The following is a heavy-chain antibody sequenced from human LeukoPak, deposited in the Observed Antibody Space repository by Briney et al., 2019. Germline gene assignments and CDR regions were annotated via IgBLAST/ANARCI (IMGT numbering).Heavy chain of an antibody. D-gene: IGHD3-16*01. CDR3: ARDMKSRYGMDV. Sequence: GGSLRLSCAASGFTFSSYGMRWVRQAPGEGLEWISHISSSSSTIYYADSVKGRFTISRDNAKNSLYLQMNSLRGEDTAVYYCARDMKSRYGMDVWGQGTTFTVSS. CDR1: GFTFSSYG. J-gene: IGHJ6*02. CDR2: ISSSSSTI. V-gene: IGHV3-48*04.